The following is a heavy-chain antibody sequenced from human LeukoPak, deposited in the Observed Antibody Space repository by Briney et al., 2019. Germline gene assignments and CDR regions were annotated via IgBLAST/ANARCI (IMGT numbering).Heavy chain of an antibody. V-gene: IGHV3-30-3*01. Sequence: AGGSPRLSCAASGFTFSSYAMHWVRQAPGKGLEWVAVISYDGSNKYYADSVKGRFTISRDNSKNTLYLQMNSLRAEDTAVYYCARVLVPAAIQNYYYYGMDVWGQGTTVTVSS. D-gene: IGHD2-2*02. CDR3: ARVLVPAAIQNYYYYGMDV. CDR2: ISYDGSNK. CDR1: GFTFSSYA. J-gene: IGHJ6*02.